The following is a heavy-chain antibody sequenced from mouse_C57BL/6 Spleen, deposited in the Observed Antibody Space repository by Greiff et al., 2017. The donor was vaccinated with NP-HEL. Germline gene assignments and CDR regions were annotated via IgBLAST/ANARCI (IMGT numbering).Heavy chain of an antibody. V-gene: IGHV5-17*01. CDR1: GFTFSDYG. CDR3: ARAYGTYYYAMDY. D-gene: IGHD3-1*01. CDR2: ISSGSSTI. Sequence: EVMLVESGGGLVKPGGSLKLSCAASGFTFSDYGMHWVRQAPEKGLEWVAYISSGSSTIYYADTVKGRFTISRDNAKNTLFLQMTSLRSEDTAMYYCARAYGTYYYAMDYWGQGTSVTVSS. J-gene: IGHJ4*01.